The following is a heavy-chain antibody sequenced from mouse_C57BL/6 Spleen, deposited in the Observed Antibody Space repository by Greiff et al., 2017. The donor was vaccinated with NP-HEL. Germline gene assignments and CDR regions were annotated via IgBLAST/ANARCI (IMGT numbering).Heavy chain of an antibody. CDR3: VSPLITGWDY. CDR1: GFSFNTYA. J-gene: IGHJ4*01. CDR2: IRSKSNNYAT. V-gene: IGHV10-1*01. D-gene: IGHD1-1*01. Sequence: DAGGGLVQPKGSLKLSCAASGFSFNTYAMNWVRQAPGKGLEWVARIRSKSNNYATYYADSVKDRFTISRDDSESMLYLQMNNLKTEDTAMYYCVSPLITGWDYWGQGTSVTVSS.